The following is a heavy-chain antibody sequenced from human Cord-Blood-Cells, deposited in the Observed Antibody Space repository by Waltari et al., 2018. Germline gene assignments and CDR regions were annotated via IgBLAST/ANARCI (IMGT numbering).Heavy chain of an antibody. CDR2: IYHSGST. Sequence: QVQLQESGPGLVKPSETLSLTCTVSGYSISSGYYWGWIRQPPGRGLEWIGSIYHSGSTYHTPSLNGRFTISVDTSKNQFSLKLGSVTAADTAVYYCARVRVGTMVRGGIPYFDYWGQGTLVTVSS. J-gene: IGHJ4*02. CDR1: GYSISSGYY. D-gene: IGHD3-10*01. V-gene: IGHV4-38-2*02. CDR3: ARVRVGTMVRGGIPYFDY.